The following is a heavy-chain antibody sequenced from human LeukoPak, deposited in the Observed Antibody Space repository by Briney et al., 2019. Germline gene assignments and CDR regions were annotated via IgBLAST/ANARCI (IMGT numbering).Heavy chain of an antibody. CDR1: GFTFSSYG. J-gene: IGHJ6*04. V-gene: IGHV3-33*01. D-gene: IGHD3-10*01. CDR3: ARDAFRRAGMDV. Sequence: PGRSLRLSCAASGFTFSSYGMHWVRQAPGKGLDWEAVIWYDGSNKYYADSVKGRFTISRDNSKNTLYLQMNSLRAEDTAMYYCARDAFRRAGMDVWAKGTTVTVSS. CDR2: IWYDGSNK.